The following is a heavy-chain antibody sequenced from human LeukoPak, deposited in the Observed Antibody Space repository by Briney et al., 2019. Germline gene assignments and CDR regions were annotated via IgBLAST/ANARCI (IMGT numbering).Heavy chain of an antibody. V-gene: IGHV4-4*07. CDR3: ARHGKIGSSPLFYYYYYGMDL. Sequence: SETLSLTCTVSGGSISSYYWSWIRPPAGKGLEWIGRIYTSGSTNYNPSLKSRVTMSVDTSKNQFSLKLSSVTAADTAVYYCARHGKIGSSPLFYYYYYGMDLWGQGTTVTVSS. CDR1: GGSISSYY. J-gene: IGHJ6*02. D-gene: IGHD1-26*01. CDR2: IYTSGST.